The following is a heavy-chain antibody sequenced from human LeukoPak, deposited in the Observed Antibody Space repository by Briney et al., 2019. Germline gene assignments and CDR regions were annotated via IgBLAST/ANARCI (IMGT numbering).Heavy chain of an antibody. CDR3: ARDRDSSGWYEGFDY. V-gene: IGHV3-66*01. CDR1: GFTVSDNY. D-gene: IGHD6-19*01. J-gene: IGHJ4*02. CDR2: IYSAGGT. Sequence: PGGSLRLSCAASGFTVSDNYMSWVRQAPGQGLEWVSIIYSAGGTYYADSVKGRFTISRDNSKNTLYLQMNSLRADDTAVYYCARDRDSSGWYEGFDYWGQGTLVTVSS.